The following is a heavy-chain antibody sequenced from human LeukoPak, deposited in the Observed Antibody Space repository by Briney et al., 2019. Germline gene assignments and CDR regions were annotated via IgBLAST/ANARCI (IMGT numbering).Heavy chain of an antibody. D-gene: IGHD6-19*01. CDR2: IRSKAYGGTT. J-gene: IGHJ1*01. Sequence: GGSLRLSCTASGFTFGDYAMSWVRQAPGKGLEWVGFIRSKAYGGTTEYAASVKGRFTISRDDSKSIAYLQMTSLTPEDTAVYYCTSDSSGSIWGQGTLVTVSS. CDR3: TSDSSGSI. CDR1: GFTFGDYA. V-gene: IGHV3-49*04.